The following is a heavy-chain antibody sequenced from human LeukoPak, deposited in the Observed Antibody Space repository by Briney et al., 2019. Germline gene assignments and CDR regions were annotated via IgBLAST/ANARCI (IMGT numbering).Heavy chain of an antibody. Sequence: PSETLSLTCTVSGGSISSSSYYWGWIRQPPGKGLEWIGSIYYSGSTYYNPSLKSRVTISVGTSKNQFSLKLSSVTAADTAVYYCARLYAFYDSSGYYYYFDYWGQGTLVTVSS. CDR3: ARLYAFYDSSGYYYYFDY. CDR1: GGSISSSSYY. D-gene: IGHD3-22*01. CDR2: IYYSGST. V-gene: IGHV4-39*01. J-gene: IGHJ4*02.